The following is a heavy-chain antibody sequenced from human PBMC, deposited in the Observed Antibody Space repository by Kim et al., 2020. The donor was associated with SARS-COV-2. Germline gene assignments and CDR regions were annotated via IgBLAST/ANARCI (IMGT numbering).Heavy chain of an antibody. J-gene: IGHJ6*02. CDR2: INHSGST. CDR3: ARGPHGMDV. CDR1: GGSFSGYY. V-gene: IGHV4-34*01. Sequence: SETLSLTCAVYGGSFSGYYWSWIRQPPGKGLEWIGEINHSGSTNYNPSLKSRVTISVDTSKNQFSLKLSSVTAADTAVYYCARGPHGMDVWGQGTTVTVSS.